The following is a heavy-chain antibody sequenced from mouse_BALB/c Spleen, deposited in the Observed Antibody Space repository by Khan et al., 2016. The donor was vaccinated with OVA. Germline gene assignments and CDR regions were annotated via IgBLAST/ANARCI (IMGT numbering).Heavy chain of an antibody. D-gene: IGHD2-10*01. Sequence: QIQLVQSGPELKKPGETVKISCKASGYTFTNFGMNWVKQAPGKGLEWMGWINTYTGEPTYADDFKGRFAFSLETSASTAYLQISNLKNEDTATYFCAIPPYFSYTLAYWGQGTSVTVSS. CDR2: INTYTGEP. CDR1: GYTFTNFG. V-gene: IGHV9-3-1*01. CDR3: AIPPYFSYTLAY. J-gene: IGHJ4*01.